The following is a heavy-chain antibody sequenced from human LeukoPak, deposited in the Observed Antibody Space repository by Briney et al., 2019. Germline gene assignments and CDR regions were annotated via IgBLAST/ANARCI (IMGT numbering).Heavy chain of an antibody. D-gene: IGHD4-17*01. CDR2: IYYSGST. CDR1: GGSISSGDYY. V-gene: IGHV4-30-4*01. J-gene: IGHJ4*02. CDR3: AREDYGVLFDY. Sequence: PSQTLSLTCTVSGGSISSGDYYWGWIRQPPGKGLEWIGYIYYSGSTYYNPSLKSRVTISVDTSKNQFSLKLSSVTAADTVVYYCAREDYGVLFDYWGQGTLVTVSS.